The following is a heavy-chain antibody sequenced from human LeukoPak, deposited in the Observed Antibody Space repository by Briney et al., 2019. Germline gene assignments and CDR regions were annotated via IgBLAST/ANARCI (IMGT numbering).Heavy chain of an antibody. CDR1: GFTFSSYW. Sequence: GRSLRLSCAASGFTFSSYWMTWVRQAPGKGLEWVANIKQDGSEKYYVDSVKGRFTVSRDNAKNSLFLQMNSLRAEDTAVYYCAKSVIPNYYDSSGYLLHDYYYYYMDVWGKGTTVTVSS. V-gene: IGHV3-7*03. J-gene: IGHJ6*03. CDR2: IKQDGSEK. D-gene: IGHD3-22*01. CDR3: AKSVIPNYYDSSGYLLHDYYYYYMDV.